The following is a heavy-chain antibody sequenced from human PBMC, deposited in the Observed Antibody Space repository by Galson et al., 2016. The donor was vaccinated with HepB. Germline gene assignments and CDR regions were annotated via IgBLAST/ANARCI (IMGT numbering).Heavy chain of an antibody. CDR1: EGTFSRNS. CDR2: IIPFAASA. D-gene: IGHD3-10*01. J-gene: IGHJ1*01. Sequence: SVKVSCKAPEGTFSRNSIIWVRQAPGQGLEWMGGIIPFAASATYAQKFQGRLTITADESTTTSYMELSSLTSDDTAVYYCARDRHGGLEYLLYWGQGTLVAVSS. CDR3: ARDRHGGLEYLLY. V-gene: IGHV1-69*13.